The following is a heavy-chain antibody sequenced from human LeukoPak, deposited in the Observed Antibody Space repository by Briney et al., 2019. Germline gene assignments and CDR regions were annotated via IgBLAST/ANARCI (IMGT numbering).Heavy chain of an antibody. CDR2: MNPNSGNT. D-gene: IGHD1-14*01. V-gene: IGHV1-8*03. CDR3: ARGLNEGNRESNYYYYYMDV. Sequence: ASVKVSCKASGYTFTSYDINWVRQATGQGLEWMGWMNPNSGNTGYAQKFQGRVTITRNTSISTAYMELSSLRSEDTAVYYCARGLNEGNRESNYYYYYMDVWGKGTTVTVSS. CDR1: GYTFTSYD. J-gene: IGHJ6*03.